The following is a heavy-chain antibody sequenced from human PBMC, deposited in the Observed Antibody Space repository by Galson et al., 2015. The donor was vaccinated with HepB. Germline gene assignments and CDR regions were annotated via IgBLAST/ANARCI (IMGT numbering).Heavy chain of an antibody. CDR1: GFTFSGYG. D-gene: IGHD5-12*01. Sequence: SLRLSCAASGFTFSGYGLHWVRQAPGRGLEWGAVISYDGGNDHYADSVKGRFTISRANSKHMLPLQMNSLRAEDTAVYYCVKTPGYSGYEGPFDYWGQGTLVTVSS. J-gene: IGHJ4*02. CDR2: ISYDGGND. CDR3: VKTPGYSGYEGPFDY. V-gene: IGHV3-30*18.